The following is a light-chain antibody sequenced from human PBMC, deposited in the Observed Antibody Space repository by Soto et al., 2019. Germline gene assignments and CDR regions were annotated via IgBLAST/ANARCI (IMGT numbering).Light chain of an antibody. CDR1: QSVSSY. V-gene: IGKV3-11*01. CDR3: QQRGT. Sequence: EIVLTQSPATLSLSPGERATLSCRASQSVSSYLAWYQQKPGQAPRLLIYDASNRATGIPARFIGSGSWTDFTLTISSLEPEDFAVYYCQQRGTFGQGTKLEIK. J-gene: IGKJ2*01. CDR2: DAS.